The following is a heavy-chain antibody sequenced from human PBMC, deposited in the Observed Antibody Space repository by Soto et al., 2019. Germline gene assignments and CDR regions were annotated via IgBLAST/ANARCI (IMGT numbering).Heavy chain of an antibody. J-gene: IGHJ6*02. CDR2: LNSGGTTA. CDR1: GFTFSSYW. V-gene: IGHV3-74*01. Sequence: GGSLSLSCAASGFTFSSYWMHWVRQAPGKGLMWISRLNSGGTTANYAVSVSGRFTISRDNAKNTLYLQLNSLSDEDTAVYYCARGVPGYYAVDVWGQGTTVTVSS. CDR3: ARGVPGYYAVDV. D-gene: IGHD3-3*01.